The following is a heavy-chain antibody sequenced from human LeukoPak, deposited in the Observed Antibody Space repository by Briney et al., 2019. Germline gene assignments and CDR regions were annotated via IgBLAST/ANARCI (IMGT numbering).Heavy chain of an antibody. D-gene: IGHD2-2*01. V-gene: IGHV4-61*02. J-gene: IGHJ4*02. CDR2: IYTSGST. Sequence: SETLSLTCTVSGGSISSGSYYWSWIRQPAGKGLEWIGRIYTSGSTNYNPSLKSRVTISVDTSKNQFSLKLSSVTAAHTAVYYCARVGCSSTSCYPDYWGQGTLVTVSS. CDR1: GGSISSGSYY. CDR3: ARVGCSSTSCYPDY.